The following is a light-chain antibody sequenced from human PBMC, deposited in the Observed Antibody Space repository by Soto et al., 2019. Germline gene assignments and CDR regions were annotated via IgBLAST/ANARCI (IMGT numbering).Light chain of an antibody. Sequence: EIVMTQSPAPLSVSTGERATLSCRASQSVGSGLSWYQQKPDQAPRLLIYGASTRATGIPARFSGSGSGTEFTLTISSLQSEDYAVYYCQQYNNWPPYTFGQGTKVDIK. CDR1: QSVGSG. CDR2: GAS. V-gene: IGKV3-15*01. J-gene: IGKJ2*01. CDR3: QQYNNWPPYT.